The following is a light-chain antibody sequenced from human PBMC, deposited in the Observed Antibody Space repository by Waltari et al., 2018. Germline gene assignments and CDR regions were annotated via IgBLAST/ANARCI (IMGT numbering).Light chain of an antibody. CDR2: YKSDSDK. J-gene: IGLJ2*01. CDR1: SGINVGPYR. Sequence: QAVLTQPSSLSASPGASASLTCTLRSGINVGPYRIYWYQQRPGSPPQYLLGYKSDSDKQQGSGVPCRFSGSKDASAKAGILLISGLQSEDEADYYCMIWHNSDVVFGGGTKLTVL. V-gene: IGLV5-45*03. CDR3: MIWHNSDVV.